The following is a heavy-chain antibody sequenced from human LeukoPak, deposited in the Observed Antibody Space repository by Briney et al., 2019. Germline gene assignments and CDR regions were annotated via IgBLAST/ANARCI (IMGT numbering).Heavy chain of an antibody. V-gene: IGHV5-51*01. CDR1: GYSFTTYW. CDR3: ATYSHQLTRIDS. Sequence: GESLKISCKASGYSFTTYWIGWVRQIPGKGLEWMGVIYPGDSDTRYSPSFQGQVTISADKSISTAYLQWSTLTASDTAIYYCATYSHQLTRIDSWGQGTLVTASS. D-gene: IGHD2-15*01. J-gene: IGHJ4*02. CDR2: IYPGDSDT.